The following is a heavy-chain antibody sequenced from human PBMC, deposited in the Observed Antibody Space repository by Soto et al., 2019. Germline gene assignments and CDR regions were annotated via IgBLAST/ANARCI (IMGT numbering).Heavy chain of an antibody. Sequence: QVQLQESGPGLVEPSQTLSLTCTVSGGSVSSSNYYWSWIRQSPGRGLEWIGHIYNSGSTYTNPTVESXXTXSXXTSKNQFSLKVSSVTAADTAVYYCARGPAVDKVDYWGQGTLVTVSS. CDR2: IYNSGST. CDR3: ARGPAVDKVDY. J-gene: IGHJ4*02. CDR1: GGSVSSSNYY. D-gene: IGHD2-21*01. V-gene: IGHV4-30-4*01.